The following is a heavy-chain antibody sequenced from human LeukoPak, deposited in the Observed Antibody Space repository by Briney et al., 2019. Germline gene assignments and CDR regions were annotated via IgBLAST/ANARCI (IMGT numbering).Heavy chain of an antibody. CDR1: GGSISSGSYY. J-gene: IGHJ6*03. D-gene: IGHD3-10*01. V-gene: IGHV4-61*02. CDR3: ARGANYYGSGYYYYYMDV. CDR2: IYTSGST. Sequence: PSQTLSLTCTVSGGSISSGSYYWSWIRQPAGKGLEWIGRIYTSGSTNYNPSLKSRVTMSVDTSKNQFSLKLSSVTAADTAVYYCARGANYYGSGYYYYYMDVWGKGTTVTISS.